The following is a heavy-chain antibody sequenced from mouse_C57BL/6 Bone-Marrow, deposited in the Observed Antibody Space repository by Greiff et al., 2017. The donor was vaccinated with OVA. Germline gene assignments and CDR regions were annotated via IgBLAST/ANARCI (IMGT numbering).Heavy chain of an antibody. V-gene: IGHV1-85*01. CDR2: IYPRDGST. J-gene: IGHJ1*03. CDR1: GYTFTSYD. CDR3: AAYYGSSYGYFDV. D-gene: IGHD1-1*01. Sequence: VKLMESGPELVKPGASVKLSCKASGYTFTSYDINWVKQRPGQGLEWIGWIYPRDGSTKYNEKFKGKATLTVDTSSSTAYMELHSLTSEDSAVYFCAAYYGSSYGYFDVWGTGTTVTVSS.